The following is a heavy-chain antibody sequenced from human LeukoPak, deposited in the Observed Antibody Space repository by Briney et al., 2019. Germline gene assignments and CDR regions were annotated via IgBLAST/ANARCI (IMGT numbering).Heavy chain of an antibody. Sequence: SGGSLRLSCAASGFTFSSYEMNWVRQAPGKGLEWVSYISSSGNTIYYADSVKGRFTISRDNARNSLYLQMNSLRAEDTAVYYCARGYSGYDWRFDYWGQGTLVTVSS. V-gene: IGHV3-48*03. CDR1: GFTFSSYE. J-gene: IGHJ4*02. CDR3: ARGYSGYDWRFDY. CDR2: ISSSGNTI. D-gene: IGHD5-12*01.